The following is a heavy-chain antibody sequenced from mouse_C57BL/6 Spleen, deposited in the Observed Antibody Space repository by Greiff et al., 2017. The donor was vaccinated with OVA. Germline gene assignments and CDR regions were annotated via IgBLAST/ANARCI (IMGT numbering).Heavy chain of an antibody. CDR1: GYAFSSSW. J-gene: IGHJ2*01. CDR2: IYPGDGDT. D-gene: IGHD3-2*02. CDR3: ARGAAQAWGFDY. Sequence: VQLQQSGPELVKPGASVKISCKASGYAFSSSWMNWVKQRPGKGLEWIGRIYPGDGDTNYNGKFKGKATLTADKSSSTAYMQLSSLTSEDSAVYFCARGAAQAWGFDYWGQGTTLTVSS. V-gene: IGHV1-82*01.